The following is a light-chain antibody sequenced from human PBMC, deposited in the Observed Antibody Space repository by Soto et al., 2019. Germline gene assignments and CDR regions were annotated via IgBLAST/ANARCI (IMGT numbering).Light chain of an antibody. CDR2: SND. V-gene: IGLV1-44*01. Sequence: QSVLTQPPSASGTPGQRVSISCSGGSSNIGTNTVNWYQHLPGTAPKLLIFSNDERPSGVPDRFSGSKSGTSASLAISGLQSDDEADYYCAAWDDSLSGPPFGGGTKLTVL. CDR3: AAWDDSLSGPP. J-gene: IGLJ2*01. CDR1: SSNIGTNT.